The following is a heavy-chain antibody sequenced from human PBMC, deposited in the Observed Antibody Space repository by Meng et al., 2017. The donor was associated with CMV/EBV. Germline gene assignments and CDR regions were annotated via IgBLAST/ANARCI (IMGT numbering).Heavy chain of an antibody. CDR3: ARGRLGSYSSVDY. D-gene: IGHD1-26*01. V-gene: IGHV3-21*01. Sequence: GESLKISCAASGFTFSNYSMNWVRPAPGKGLEWVSSISSSSSYIYYADSVKGRFTISRDNAKNSLYLPMNSLRAEDTAVYYFARGRLGSYSSVDYWGQGTLVTVSS. J-gene: IGHJ4*02. CDR1: GFTFSNYS. CDR2: ISSSSSYI.